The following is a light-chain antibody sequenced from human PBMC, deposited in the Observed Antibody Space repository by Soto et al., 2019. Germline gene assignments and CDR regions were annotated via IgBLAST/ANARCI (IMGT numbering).Light chain of an antibody. J-gene: IGKJ1*01. CDR3: QQYFRPWT. Sequence: DIVMTQSPDSLAVSLGERATINCKSSQSVLYSSNNKNYLAWYQQKPGQPPKLLIYWASTRESGVPDRCSGSGSGPYFTLTISSLPAEDVAVYYCQQYFRPWTFGQGTKVEIK. V-gene: IGKV4-1*01. CDR1: QSVLYSSNNKNY. CDR2: WAS.